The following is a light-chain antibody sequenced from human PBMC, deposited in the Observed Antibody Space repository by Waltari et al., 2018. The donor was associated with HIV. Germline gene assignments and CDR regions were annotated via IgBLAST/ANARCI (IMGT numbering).Light chain of an antibody. CDR2: DDD. V-gene: IGLV3-21*04. Sequence: SYMLTQSPSVSVAPGKTAAITCGGNDIGSKRVHWYQHKSGQAPVLIIYDDDDRPSGIPGRVSGSNAANTATLTITRVEAGDEADYFCQVWDFRSDEVIFGGGTKMTVL. CDR1: DIGSKR. J-gene: IGLJ2*01. CDR3: QVWDFRSDEVI.